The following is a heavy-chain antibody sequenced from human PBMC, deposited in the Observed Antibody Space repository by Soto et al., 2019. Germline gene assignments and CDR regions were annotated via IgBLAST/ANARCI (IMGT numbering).Heavy chain of an antibody. D-gene: IGHD3-9*01. J-gene: IGHJ4*02. Sequence: GGSLRLSCAASGFTFSNYAMSWVRQAPGKGLEWVSTFGVGTFYADSVKGRFTISRDNSRNTLYLQMNSLRAEDTAVYYCTKRDTFTGRRYYFDSWGRGTLVTVSS. CDR1: GFTFSNYA. CDR3: TKRDTFTGRRYYFDS. CDR2: FGVGT. V-gene: IGHV3-23*01.